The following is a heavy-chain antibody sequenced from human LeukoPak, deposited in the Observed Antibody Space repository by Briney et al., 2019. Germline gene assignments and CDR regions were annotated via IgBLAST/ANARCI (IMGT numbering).Heavy chain of an antibody. Sequence: GGSLRLSCAASGFTFSNYWMHWVRQAPGKGLVWVSRISSDGSSTSYADPVKGRFTVSRDNAKNTLYLQMNSLRAEDTAVYYCLRMGSSAYTLIWGQGTLVTVSS. V-gene: IGHV3-74*01. CDR3: LRMGSSAYTLI. J-gene: IGHJ4*02. D-gene: IGHD3-22*01. CDR1: GFTFSNYW. CDR2: ISSDGSST.